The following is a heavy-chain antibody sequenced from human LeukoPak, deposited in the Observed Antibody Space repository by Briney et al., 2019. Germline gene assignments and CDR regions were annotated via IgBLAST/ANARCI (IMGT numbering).Heavy chain of an antibody. CDR2: IIPIFGTA. D-gene: IGHD3-10*01. V-gene: IGHV1-69*05. CDR1: GGTFSSYS. J-gene: IGHJ5*02. Sequence: ASVKVSCKASGGTFSSYSISWVRQAPGQGRDWMGGIIPIFGTANSAQKSQRRVTITTDESTSTAYMELSSLRSADTAVYYCARGQVDSSLTFRGGIIWDWFDPWGQGTLVTVSS. CDR3: ARGQVDSSLTFRGGIIWDWFDP.